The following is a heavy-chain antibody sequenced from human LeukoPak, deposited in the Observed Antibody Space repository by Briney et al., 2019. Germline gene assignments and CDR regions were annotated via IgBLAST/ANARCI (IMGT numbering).Heavy chain of an antibody. Sequence: GGSLRLSCAASGFTFSSYVMSWVRQAPGKGLEWVSAISGSGGSTHYADSVKGRFTISRDNSKNTLYLQMNSLRAEDTAVYYCARGRPGDYFDSWGQGILVTVAS. CDR3: ARGRPGDYFDS. D-gene: IGHD1-1*01. V-gene: IGHV3-23*01. J-gene: IGHJ4*02. CDR2: ISGSGGST. CDR1: GFTFSSYV.